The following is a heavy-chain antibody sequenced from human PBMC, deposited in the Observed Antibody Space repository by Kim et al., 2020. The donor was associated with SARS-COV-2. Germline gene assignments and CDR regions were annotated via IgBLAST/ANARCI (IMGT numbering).Heavy chain of an antibody. V-gene: IGHV3-11*01. J-gene: IGHJ4*02. Sequence: SDGSSIKYADSENGRFTSSRDHAKKSLSLQMNSLTPEDTAVYYCVREPNYWGQGTLVTVSS. CDR2: SDGSSI. CDR3: VREPNY.